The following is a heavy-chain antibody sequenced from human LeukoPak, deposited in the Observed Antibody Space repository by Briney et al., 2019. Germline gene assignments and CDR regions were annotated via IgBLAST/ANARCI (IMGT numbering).Heavy chain of an antibody. CDR3: ARDVGGSLDY. CDR1: GFTFSTYL. CDR2: IKGDESAR. Sequence: TGGSLRLSCEASGFTFSTYLMAWVRQAPGKGLQWVANIKGDESARHQADSVKGRFTISRDNAKKSVYLQMSSLRGEDTAVYYCARDVGGSLDYWGQGTLVTVSS. V-gene: IGHV3-7*01. J-gene: IGHJ4*02. D-gene: IGHD1-26*01.